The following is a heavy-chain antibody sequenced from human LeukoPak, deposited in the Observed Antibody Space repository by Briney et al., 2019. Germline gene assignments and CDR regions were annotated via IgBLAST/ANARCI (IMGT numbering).Heavy chain of an antibody. CDR3: AMRSGGQHYFDY. CDR2: IWYDGSNK. CDR1: GFTFSSYG. V-gene: IGHV3-33*01. D-gene: IGHD2-15*01. J-gene: IGHJ4*02. Sequence: GGSLRLSCAASGFTFSSYGMHWVRQAPGKGLEWVAVIWYDGSNKYYADSVKGRFTISRDNSKNTLYLQMNSLRAGDTAVYYCAMRSGGQHYFDYWGQGTLVTVSS.